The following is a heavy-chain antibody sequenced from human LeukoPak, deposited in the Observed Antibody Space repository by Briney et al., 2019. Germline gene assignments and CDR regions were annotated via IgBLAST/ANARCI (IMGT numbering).Heavy chain of an antibody. Sequence: PSETLSLTCTVSGDSISSYYWSWIRQPAGKGLEGIGRIYTSGSTNYNPSLKSRVTMSVDTSKNQFSLKLNSVTAADTAVYYCAREVEAAGRGSDYWGQGTLVTVSS. V-gene: IGHV4-4*07. J-gene: IGHJ4*02. CDR1: GDSISSYY. CDR3: AREVEAAGRGSDY. D-gene: IGHD6-13*01. CDR2: IYTSGST.